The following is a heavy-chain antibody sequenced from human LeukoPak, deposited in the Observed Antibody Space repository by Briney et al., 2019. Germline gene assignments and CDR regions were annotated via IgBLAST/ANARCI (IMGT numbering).Heavy chain of an antibody. CDR1: GFTFNNYG. CDR3: AKDGTSYYYIYY. D-gene: IGHD2/OR15-2a*01. V-gene: IGHV3-30*02. CDR2: IRYDGSNT. Sequence: GGSLRLSCAASGFTFNNYGMHWVRQAPGKGLEWLAFIRYDGSNTYYADSVKGRFTVSRDDSKNTLYLQMNSLRGYDTAVYYCAKDGTSYYYIYYWGQGTLVTVSS. J-gene: IGHJ4*02.